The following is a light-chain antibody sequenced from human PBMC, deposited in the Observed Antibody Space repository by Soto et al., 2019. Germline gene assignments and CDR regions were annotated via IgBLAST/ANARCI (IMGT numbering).Light chain of an antibody. CDR2: GAS. V-gene: IGKV3-15*01. J-gene: IGKJ5*01. CDR3: QQYKNWPL. Sequence: EIVIAAVPASLSFSSRERATLSYRASQSVSSSYLAWYQQKPGQAPRFLLYGASTRATGIPVRFSGSGFGTEFTLTISRLQSEDFAVYYCQQYKNWPLFGQGTRLEI. CDR1: QSVSSSY.